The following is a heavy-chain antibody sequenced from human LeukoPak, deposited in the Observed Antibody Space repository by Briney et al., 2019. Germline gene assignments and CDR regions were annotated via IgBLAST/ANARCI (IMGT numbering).Heavy chain of an antibody. Sequence: QPGGSLRLSCAASGFIVSSSYMNWVRQAPGKGLEWVSVIYTGGSTYYADSVKGRFAISRDNSKNTLYLQMNSLRAEDTAVYYCARDAYKKNYFDCWGQGTLVTVSS. CDR2: IYTGGST. D-gene: IGHD1-14*01. CDR1: GFIVSSSY. V-gene: IGHV3-53*01. J-gene: IGHJ4*02. CDR3: ARDAYKKNYFDC.